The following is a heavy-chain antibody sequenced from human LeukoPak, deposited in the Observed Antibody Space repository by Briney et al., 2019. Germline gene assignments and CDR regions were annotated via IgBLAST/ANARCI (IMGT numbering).Heavy chain of an antibody. CDR3: AREIRQSGLPVDWFDP. D-gene: IGHD5-12*01. V-gene: IGHV1-2*02. CDR1: EDTFTGYS. Sequence: ASVKVSRKASEDTFTGYSLHWVRQAPGQGLEWMGWINANSGDRKYAQKFQGRVTMTRDTSIRTAYMEVTRLTSDDTAIYYCAREIRQSGLPVDWFDPWGQVTLVIVSS. CDR2: INANSGDR. J-gene: IGHJ5*02.